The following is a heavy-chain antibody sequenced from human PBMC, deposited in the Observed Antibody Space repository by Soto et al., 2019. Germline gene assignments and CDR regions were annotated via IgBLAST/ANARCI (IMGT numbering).Heavy chain of an antibody. CDR1: GFTFSRSG. D-gene: IGHD6-13*01. V-gene: IGHV3-23*01. CDR3: ANDGLSDSPSAIDY. Sequence: GGSLRLSCAAFGFTFSRSGMPWVRQAPGMRLESVAGIGGSGRNTYYADSVKGRFTISRDNSKNTLFLQMNSLRDDDTAIYYCANDGLSDSPSAIDYWGQGTRVTVSS. CDR2: IGGSGRNT. J-gene: IGHJ4*02.